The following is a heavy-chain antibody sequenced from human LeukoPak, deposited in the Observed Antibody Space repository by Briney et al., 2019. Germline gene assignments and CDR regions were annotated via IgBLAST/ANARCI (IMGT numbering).Heavy chain of an antibody. V-gene: IGHV4-59*01. CDR1: GGSISSYY. CDR2: IYYSGST. CDR3: AREYYYDSSGYYYRWFDP. Sequence: PSETLSLTCTVSGGSISSYYWSWVRQPPGKGLEWIGYIYYSGSTNYNPSLKSRVTISVDTSKNQFSLKLSSVTAADTAVYYGAREYYYDSSGYYYRWFDPWGQGILVTVSS. D-gene: IGHD3-22*01. J-gene: IGHJ5*02.